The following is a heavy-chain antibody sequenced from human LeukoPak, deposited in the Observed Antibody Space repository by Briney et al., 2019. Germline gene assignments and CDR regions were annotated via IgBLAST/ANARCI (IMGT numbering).Heavy chain of an antibody. Sequence: ASVKVSCKASGYTFTSYGISWVRQAPGQGLEWMGRINPNSGGTNYAQKFQGRVTMTGDTSISTAYMELSRLRSDDTAVYYCARHSSGRSNWGQGTLVTVSS. D-gene: IGHD6-6*01. CDR1: GYTFTSYG. V-gene: IGHV1-2*06. J-gene: IGHJ4*02. CDR2: INPNSGGT. CDR3: ARHSSGRSN.